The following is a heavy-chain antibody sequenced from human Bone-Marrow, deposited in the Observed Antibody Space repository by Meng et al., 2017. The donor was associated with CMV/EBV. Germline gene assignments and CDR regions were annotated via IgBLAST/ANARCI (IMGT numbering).Heavy chain of an antibody. CDR2: MNPNSGNT. CDR1: GYTFTSYD. Sequence: ASVKVSCKASGYTFTSYDINWVRQATGQGLEWMGWMNPNSGNTGYAQKFQGRVTMTRDTSISTAHMELSRLRSDDTAVYYCARDPGYCDSTNCWGIDPWGQGTLVTVSS. D-gene: IGHD2-2*01. CDR3: ARDPGYCDSTNCWGIDP. V-gene: IGHV1-8*01. J-gene: IGHJ5*02.